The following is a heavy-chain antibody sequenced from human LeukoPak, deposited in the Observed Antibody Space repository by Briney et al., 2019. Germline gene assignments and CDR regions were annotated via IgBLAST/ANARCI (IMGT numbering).Heavy chain of an antibody. CDR1: GWSFSDYY. CDR3: ARKSIRGQLLHY. V-gene: IGHV4-34*01. D-gene: IGHD2-2*01. Sequence: SETLSLTCAVSGWSFSDYYWSWIRQPPGKGLEWIGEINHSGSTNYHPSLKSRVTIAAPTSKNQFSLKLSSVTAADKDVYYCARKSIRGQLLHYWGQGTLVTVSS. CDR2: INHSGST. J-gene: IGHJ4*02.